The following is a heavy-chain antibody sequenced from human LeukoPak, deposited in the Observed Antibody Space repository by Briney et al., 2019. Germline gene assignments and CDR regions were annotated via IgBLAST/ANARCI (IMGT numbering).Heavy chain of an antibody. D-gene: IGHD6-19*01. Sequence: LSGGSLRLSCEASGFTFNSYAMSWVRQAPGKGLDWVSAISGIDGGTYYTDSVKGRCTISRDNSKNTLYLEMNSLRAEDTAVYYCATDPTVAGTSEYFQHWGQGTLVTVSS. CDR2: ISGIDGGT. CDR1: GFTFNSYA. CDR3: ATDPTVAGTSEYFQH. J-gene: IGHJ1*01. V-gene: IGHV3-23*01.